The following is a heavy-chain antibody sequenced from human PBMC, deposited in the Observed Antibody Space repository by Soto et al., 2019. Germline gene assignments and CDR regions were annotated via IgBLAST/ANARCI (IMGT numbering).Heavy chain of an antibody. V-gene: IGHV3-21*01. D-gene: IGHD5-12*01. CDR2: ISSSSSYI. CDR1: GFTFSSYS. CDR3: ARSRRRDGYNLTPDY. J-gene: IGHJ4*02. Sequence: LRLSCAASGFTFSSYSMNWVRQAPGRGLEWVSSISSSSSYIYYADSVKGRFTISRDNAKNSLYLQMNSLRAEDTAVYYCARSRRRDGYNLTPDYWGQGTLVTVSS.